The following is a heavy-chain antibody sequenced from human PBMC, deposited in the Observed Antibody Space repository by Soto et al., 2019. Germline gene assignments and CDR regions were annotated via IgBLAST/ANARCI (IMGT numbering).Heavy chain of an antibody. CDR2: IYYSGST. J-gene: IGHJ4*02. CDR3: ARDSGDYGLSNIY. V-gene: IGHV4-39*07. D-gene: IGHD4-17*01. Sequence: SETLSLTCTVSGGSISSSSYYWGWIRQPPGKGLEWIGSIYYSGSTYYNPSLKSRVTISVDTSKNQFSLKLSSVTAADTAVYYCARDSGDYGLSNIYWGQGTLVTVSS. CDR1: GGSISSSSYY.